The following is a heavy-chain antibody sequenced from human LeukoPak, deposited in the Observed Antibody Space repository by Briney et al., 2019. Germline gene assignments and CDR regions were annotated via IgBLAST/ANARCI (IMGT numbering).Heavy chain of an antibody. CDR1: GGSISSSNW. J-gene: IGHJ6*03. CDR2: IYYSGST. D-gene: IGHD5-12*01. V-gene: IGHV4-4*02. Sequence: SETLSLTCAVSGGSISSSNWWSWVRQPPGKGLEWIGSIYYSGSTYYNPSLKSRVTISVDTSKNQFSLKLSSVTAADTAVYYCARATGSGFSRGYYYYMDVWGKGTTVTVSS. CDR3: ARATGSGFSRGYYYYMDV.